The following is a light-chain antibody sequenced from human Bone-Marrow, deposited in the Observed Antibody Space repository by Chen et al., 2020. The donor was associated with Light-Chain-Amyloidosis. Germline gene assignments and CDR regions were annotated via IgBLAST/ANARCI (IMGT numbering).Light chain of an antibody. CDR2: EVT. CDR1: SSDGGGDNH. Sequence: QSALTQPASVSGSPGQSITIPCTGTSSDGGGDNHVSWYQQHPDKAPKLIIYEVTKRPSWVPDRFSGSKSDNTASLTISGLQTEDEADYFCSSYTITNTLVFGSGTRVTVL. V-gene: IGLV2-14*01. CDR3: SSYTITNTLV. J-gene: IGLJ1*01.